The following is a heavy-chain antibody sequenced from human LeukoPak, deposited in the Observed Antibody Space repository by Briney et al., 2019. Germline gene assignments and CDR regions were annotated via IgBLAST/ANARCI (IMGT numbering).Heavy chain of an antibody. CDR1: GFRSSNYW. V-gene: IGHV3-7*03. D-gene: IGHD5-18*01. CDR3: ARAQWGYPFDV. CDR2: IKGDGSDK. Sequence: QPGGSLRLSCAASGFRSSNYWMTWIRQAPGKGLEWVATIKGDGSDKRYVDSVKGRFTISRDDVKNSLYLQLNNLRAEDTAIYYCARAQWGYPFDVWGQGTRVTVSS. J-gene: IGHJ3*01.